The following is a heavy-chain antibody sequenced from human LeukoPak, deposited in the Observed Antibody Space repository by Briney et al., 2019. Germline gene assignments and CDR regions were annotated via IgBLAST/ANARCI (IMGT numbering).Heavy chain of an antibody. CDR3: AKDTMYYDSSGNYDY. CDR1: GFTVSSNY. D-gene: IGHD3-22*01. J-gene: IGHJ4*02. V-gene: IGHV3-23*01. Sequence: GGSLRLSCAASGFTVSSNYMSWVRQAPGEGLEWVSAISGSGGSTYYADSVKGRFTISRDNSKNTLYLQMNSLRAEDTAVYYCAKDTMYYDSSGNYDYWGQGTLVTVSS. CDR2: ISGSGGST.